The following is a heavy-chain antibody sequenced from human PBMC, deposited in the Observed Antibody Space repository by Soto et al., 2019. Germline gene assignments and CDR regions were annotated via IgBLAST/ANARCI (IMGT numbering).Heavy chain of an antibody. CDR1: GYTFTSYA. CDR3: ASRSDHEVVMPFDI. D-gene: IGHD2-15*01. V-gene: IGHV1-3*01. J-gene: IGHJ3*02. CDR2: INAGNGNT. Sequence: GASVKVSCKASGYTFTSYAMHGVRQAPGQRLEWMGWINAGNGNTKYSQKFQGRVTITRDTSASTAYMELSSLRSEDTAVYYCASRSDHEVVMPFDIWGQGTTVTVSS.